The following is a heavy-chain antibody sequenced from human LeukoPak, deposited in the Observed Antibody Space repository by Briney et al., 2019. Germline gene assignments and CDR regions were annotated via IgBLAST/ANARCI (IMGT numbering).Heavy chain of an antibody. Sequence: SETLSLTCAVYGGSFSGYYWSWIRQPPGKGLEWIGEINHSGSTNYNPSLKSRVTISVDTSKNQFSPKLSSVTAADTAVYYCARVSPTVTTYRYFDYWGQGTLVTVSS. D-gene: IGHD4-11*01. V-gene: IGHV4-34*01. CDR3: ARVSPTVTTYRYFDY. J-gene: IGHJ4*02. CDR2: INHSGST. CDR1: GGSFSGYY.